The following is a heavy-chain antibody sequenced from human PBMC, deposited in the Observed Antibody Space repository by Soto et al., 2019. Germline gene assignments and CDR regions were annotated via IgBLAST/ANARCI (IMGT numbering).Heavy chain of an antibody. V-gene: IGHV3-33*08. CDR1: GFTFSDYG. CDR2: LWYDGSGE. J-gene: IGHJ4*02. Sequence: QVHLVESGGGVVQPGGSLRLSCAGSGFTFSDYGMHWVRQAPGKGLEWVAVLWYDGSGEYYTDSVRGRFTISRVNSKNTLYLQMNNLRDEETGVYYWARDFVRILEHFSKDYFDYWGQGTRVTVSS. D-gene: IGHD3-3*01. CDR3: ARDFVRILEHFSKDYFDY.